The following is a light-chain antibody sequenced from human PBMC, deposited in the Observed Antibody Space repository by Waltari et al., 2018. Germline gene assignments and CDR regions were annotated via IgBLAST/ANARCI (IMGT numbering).Light chain of an antibody. CDR3: RRSDSTLRT. CDR1: PSISSL. Sequence: DIQMTQSPSSLSASIGDRVTITCQARPSISSLLSWYQQQPGKAPKLLIYAASSLHSGVPSRFSGSGTGTDFTRSISSLQPEGFATYYGRRSDSTLRTFGPGPRVAI. V-gene: IGKV1-39*01. CDR2: AAS. J-gene: IGKJ3*01.